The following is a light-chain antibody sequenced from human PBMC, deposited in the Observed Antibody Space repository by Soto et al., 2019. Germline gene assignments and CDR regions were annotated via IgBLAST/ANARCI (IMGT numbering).Light chain of an antibody. CDR1: QSVSSSY. CDR3: QQYGSSPPSWT. V-gene: IGKV3-20*01. CDR2: GAS. Sequence: EIVLTQSPGTLSLSPGERATLSCRASQSVSSSYLAWYQQKPGQAPRLLIYGASSRATGIPDRFSGSGSGTDFTLTSSRLEPEDFGVYYCQQYGSSPPSWTCGQGTKVEIK. J-gene: IGKJ1*01.